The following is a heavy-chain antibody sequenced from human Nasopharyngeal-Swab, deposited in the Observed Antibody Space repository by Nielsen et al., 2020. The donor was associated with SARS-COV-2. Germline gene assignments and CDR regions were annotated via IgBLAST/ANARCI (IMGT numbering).Heavy chain of an antibody. D-gene: IGHD3-10*01. J-gene: IGHJ6*02. CDR2: TYYMSQWYS. V-gene: IGHV6-1*01. CDR1: GDSVSRNNAA. Sequence: SEPLSLTCAISGDSVSRNNAAWNWIRQSPSRGLEWLGRTYYMSQWYSDYAVSVKSRITINPDTANNQFSLQLNSVTPEDTAVYYWASDRGALNVWGQGTTVTVSS. CDR3: ASDRGALNV.